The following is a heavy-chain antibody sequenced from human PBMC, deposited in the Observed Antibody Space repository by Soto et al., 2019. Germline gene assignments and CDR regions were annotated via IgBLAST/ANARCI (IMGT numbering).Heavy chain of an antibody. CDR2: IIPIFGTA. CDR1: GGTFSSYA. D-gene: IGHD2-21*02. V-gene: IGHV1-69*13. J-gene: IGHJ6*02. Sequence: SVKVSCKASGGTFSSYAISWVRQAPGQGLEWMGGIIPIFGTANYAQKFQGRVTITADESTSTAYMELSSLRSEDTAVYYCARDDGACGGVCYFLAPGYYGMDVWGQGTTVTVSS. CDR3: ARDDGACGGVCYFLAPGYYGMDV.